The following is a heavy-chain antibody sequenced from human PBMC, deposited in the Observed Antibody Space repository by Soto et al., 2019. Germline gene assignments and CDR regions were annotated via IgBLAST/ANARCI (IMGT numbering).Heavy chain of an antibody. CDR2: INHSGST. V-gene: IGHV4-34*01. D-gene: IGHD6-13*01. CDR3: ARAYSSSWYDWFDP. CDR1: GGSFSGYY. J-gene: IGHJ5*02. Sequence: SETLSLTCAVYGGSFSGYYWSWIRQPPGKGLEWIGEINHSGSTNYNPSLKSRVTISVDTSKNQFSLKLSSVTAADTAVYYCARAYSSSWYDWFDPWGQGTLVTSPQ.